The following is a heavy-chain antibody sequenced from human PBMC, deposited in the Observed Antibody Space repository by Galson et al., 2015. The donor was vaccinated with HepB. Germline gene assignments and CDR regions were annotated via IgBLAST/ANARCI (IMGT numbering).Heavy chain of an antibody. V-gene: IGHV4-4*02. Sequence: TLSLTCAVSGDSISSDSWWSWVRQPPGEGLEWIGEIYHSGGTNYRPSLKSRVTISVDKSKNLFSLKLTFVTAADTAVPYCARAKEGRGYFDYWGQGTLVTVSS. D-gene: IGHD3-10*01. CDR1: GDSISSDSW. CDR2: IYHSGGT. J-gene: IGHJ4*02. CDR3: ARAKEGRGYFDY.